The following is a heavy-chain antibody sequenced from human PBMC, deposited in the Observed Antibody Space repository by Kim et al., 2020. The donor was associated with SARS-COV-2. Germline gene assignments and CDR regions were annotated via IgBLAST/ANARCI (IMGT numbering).Heavy chain of an antibody. Sequence: SETLSLTCAVYGGSFSGYYWSWIRQPPGKGLEWIGEINHSGSTNYNPSLKSRVTISVDTSKNQFSLKLSSVTAADTAVYYCARAMVRGVFGPTETPLDYWGQGTLVTVSS. CDR2: INHSGST. CDR1: GGSFSGYY. D-gene: IGHD3-10*01. CDR3: ARAMVRGVFGPTETPLDY. J-gene: IGHJ4*02. V-gene: IGHV4-34*01.